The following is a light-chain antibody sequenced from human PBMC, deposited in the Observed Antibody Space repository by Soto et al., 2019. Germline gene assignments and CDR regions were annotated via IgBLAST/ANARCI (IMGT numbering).Light chain of an antibody. CDR2: DVS. CDR1: SSDVGGYNY. J-gene: IGLJ1*01. CDR3: SSYAGTHVV. Sequence: QSALTRPPSASGSPGQSVTISCTGTSSDVGGYNYVSWYQQHPGKAPKLMIYDVSKRPSGVPDRFSGSKSGNTASLTVSGLQADDEADYYCSSYAGTHVVFGTGTKLTVL. V-gene: IGLV2-8*01.